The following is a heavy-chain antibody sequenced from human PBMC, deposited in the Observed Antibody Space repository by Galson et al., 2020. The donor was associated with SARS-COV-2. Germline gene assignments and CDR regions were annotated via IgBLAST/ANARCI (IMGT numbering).Heavy chain of an antibody. J-gene: IGHJ5*02. D-gene: IGHD6-19*01. V-gene: IGHV3-74*03. Sequence: GSLRLSCLFSGVNFRNTWMQWVRQPPGKGLEWVSRIKGDGSATKSADSVKGRFTISRDNAKNTLYLEMNSLRADDSAVYFCVTDQQWHTAWGQGTRVTVSA. CDR2: IKGDGSAT. CDR3: VTDQQWHTA. CDR1: GVNFRNTW.